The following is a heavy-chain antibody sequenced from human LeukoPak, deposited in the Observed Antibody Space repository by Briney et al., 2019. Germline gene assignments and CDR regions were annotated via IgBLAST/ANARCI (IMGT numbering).Heavy chain of an antibody. D-gene: IGHD6-13*01. CDR2: IYSGGST. J-gene: IGHJ4*02. V-gene: IGHV3-66*01. CDR1: GFTVSSNY. Sequence: PGGSLRLSCAASGFTVSSNYMSWVRQAPGKGLEWVSIIYSGGSTYYADSVKGRFTISRDNSKNTLYLQMNSLTAGDTAVYYRTRGLDSTSWYGHIDYWGQGTLVTVSS. CDR3: TRGLDSTSWYGHIDY.